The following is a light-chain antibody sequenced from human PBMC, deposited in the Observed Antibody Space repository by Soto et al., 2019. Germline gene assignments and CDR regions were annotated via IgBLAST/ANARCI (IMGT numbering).Light chain of an antibody. Sequence: DIQMTQSPSYVSASVGDRVTITCRASQSISSYLNWYQQKPGKAPKLLIYAASSLQSGVPSRFSGSGSGTDFTLTISSLQPEDFATYYCQQSYSTPCTFGPGTKVDIK. CDR3: QQSYSTPCT. CDR2: AAS. J-gene: IGKJ3*01. V-gene: IGKV1-39*01. CDR1: QSISSY.